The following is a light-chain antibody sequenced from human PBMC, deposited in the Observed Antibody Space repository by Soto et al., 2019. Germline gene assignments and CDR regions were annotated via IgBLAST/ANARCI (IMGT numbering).Light chain of an antibody. CDR1: QSVARN. Sequence: EIVMTQSPATLSVSPGERGTLSCRASQSVARNLAWYQQKPGQAPRLLIHGASTRATGVPARFSGSGSGTEFTLTISSLQSEDLGVYYCHQYNNWPVTFGQGTRLEIK. CDR3: HQYNNWPVT. V-gene: IGKV3-15*01. J-gene: IGKJ5*01. CDR2: GAS.